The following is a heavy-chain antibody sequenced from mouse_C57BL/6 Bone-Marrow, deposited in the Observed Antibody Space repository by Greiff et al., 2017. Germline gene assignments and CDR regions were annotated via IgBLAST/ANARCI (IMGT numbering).Heavy chain of an antibody. J-gene: IGHJ4*01. CDR1: GYTFTDYY. CDR3: ARWVDY. CDR2: INPNNGGT. V-gene: IGHV1-26*01. Sequence: EVQLQQSGPELVKPGASVKISCKASGYTFTDYYMNWVKQSHGKSLEWIGDINPNNGGTSYNQKFKGKATLTVDKSSSTAYMELRILTSEDCAVYYCARWVDYWGQGTSVTVSS.